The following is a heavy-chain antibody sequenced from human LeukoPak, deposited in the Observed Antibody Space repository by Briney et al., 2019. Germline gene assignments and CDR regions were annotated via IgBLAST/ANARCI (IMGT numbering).Heavy chain of an antibody. D-gene: IGHD3-16*01. CDR1: GFIFSSYG. CDR3: AKDSLADIDY. V-gene: IGHV3-30*02. Sequence: GVSLRLSCAASGFIFSSYGMYWVRQAPGKGLEWVAFIRHDGSIKNYADSVKGRSTISRDNSKNTLYLQMNSLRAEDTAVYYCAKDSLADIDYWGQGTLVTVSS. J-gene: IGHJ4*02. CDR2: IRHDGSIK.